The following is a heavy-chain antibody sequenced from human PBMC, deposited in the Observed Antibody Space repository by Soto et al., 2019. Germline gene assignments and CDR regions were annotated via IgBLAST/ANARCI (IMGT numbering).Heavy chain of an antibody. V-gene: IGHV3-23*01. CDR1: GFTFSSYA. CDR2: ISGSGGST. Sequence: GGSLRLSCAASGFTFSSYAMSWVRQAPGKGLEWVSAISGSGGSTYYADSVKGRFTISRDNSKNTLYLQMNSLRAEDTAVYYCAKDRGDYYDSSGYYPLFGYWGQGTLVTVSS. J-gene: IGHJ4*02. D-gene: IGHD3-22*01. CDR3: AKDRGDYYDSSGYYPLFGY.